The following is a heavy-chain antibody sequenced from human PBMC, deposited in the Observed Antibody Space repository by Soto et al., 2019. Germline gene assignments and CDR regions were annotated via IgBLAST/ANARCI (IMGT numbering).Heavy chain of an antibody. CDR2: MYSDGDI. V-gene: IGHV3-53*01. CDR3: VSRINSWVFDY. CDR1: VFTVNTNY. J-gene: IGHJ4*01. Sequence: PVGSLRLSCLFSVFTVNTNYMYCVRQAPGRGLEWVSAMYSDGDIHYADSVKGRFTISRDTSENTLYLRMDKLRVEDTAVYFCVSRINSWVFDYWRQGTLVTVSS. D-gene: IGHD1-26*01.